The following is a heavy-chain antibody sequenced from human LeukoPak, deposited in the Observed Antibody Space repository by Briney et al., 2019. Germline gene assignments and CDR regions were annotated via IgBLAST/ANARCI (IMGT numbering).Heavy chain of an antibody. Sequence: SVKVSCKASGGTFSSYAISWVRQAPGQGLEWMGRIIPIFGTANYAQKFQGRVTITTDESTSTAYMGLSSLRSEDTAVYYCARHTYSYGYNLDYWGQGTLVTVSS. J-gene: IGHJ4*02. D-gene: IGHD5-18*01. CDR2: IIPIFGTA. V-gene: IGHV1-69*05. CDR3: ARHTYSYGYNLDY. CDR1: GGTFSSYA.